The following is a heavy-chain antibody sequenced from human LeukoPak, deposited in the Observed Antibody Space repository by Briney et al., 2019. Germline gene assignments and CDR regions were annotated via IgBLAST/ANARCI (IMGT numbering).Heavy chain of an antibody. V-gene: IGHV1-46*01. CDR1: GYTLTTSL. D-gene: IGHD3-22*01. CDR3: ARDGGDSSGYYYYDY. J-gene: IGHJ4*02. Sequence: ASGKVSCKASGYTLTTSLVDWVRQAPGHGLEWMGIIIPSVGITSYAKKFQCRVTMTSDTATSTAYMELSSLKSEDTAVYYCARDGGDSSGYYYYDYWGQGTLVTVTA. CDR2: IIPSVGIT.